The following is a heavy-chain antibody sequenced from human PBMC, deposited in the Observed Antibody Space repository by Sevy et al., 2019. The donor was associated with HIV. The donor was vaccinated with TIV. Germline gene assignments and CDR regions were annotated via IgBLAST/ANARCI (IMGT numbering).Heavy chain of an antibody. V-gene: IGHV3-7*01. CDR2: IKQDGSEK. CDR3: ARDLREYSSSSKYYFDY. J-gene: IGHJ4*02. CDR1: GFTFSSYW. Sequence: GESLKISCAASGFTFSSYWMSWVRQAPGKGLEWVANIKQDGSEKYYVDSVKGRFTISRDNAKNSLYLQMNSLRAEDTAVYYCARDLREYSSSSKYYFDYWGQGILVTVSS. D-gene: IGHD6-6*01.